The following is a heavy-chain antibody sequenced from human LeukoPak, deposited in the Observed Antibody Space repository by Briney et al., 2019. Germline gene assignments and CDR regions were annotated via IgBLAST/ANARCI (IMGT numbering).Heavy chain of an antibody. CDR3: AREVGYCSGGSCYSYFDY. V-gene: IGHV4-39*02. Sequence: PSEALSLTCTVSGGSISRTNYYWGWIRQPPGKGLEWIGSIYYSGSTYYNPSLKSRVTISVDTSKNQFSLKLSSVTAADTAVYYCAREVGYCSGGSCYSYFDYWGQGTLVTVSS. J-gene: IGHJ4*02. D-gene: IGHD2-15*01. CDR2: IYYSGST. CDR1: GGSISRTNYY.